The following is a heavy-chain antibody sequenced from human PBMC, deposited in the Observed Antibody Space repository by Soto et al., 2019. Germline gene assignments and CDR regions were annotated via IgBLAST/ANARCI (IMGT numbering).Heavy chain of an antibody. V-gene: IGHV6-1*01. CDR3: ARDEGGP. CDR2: TYYRSKWNS. J-gene: IGHJ4*02. Sequence: SQTLSLTCAVSGDSVSRNSAAWSWIRQSPSRGLEWLGRTYYRSKWNSNYAVSVKGRVTINPDTSKNQFSLQLNSVTPEDTAVYYCARDEGGPWGQGTLVTVSS. CDR1: GDSVSRNSAA.